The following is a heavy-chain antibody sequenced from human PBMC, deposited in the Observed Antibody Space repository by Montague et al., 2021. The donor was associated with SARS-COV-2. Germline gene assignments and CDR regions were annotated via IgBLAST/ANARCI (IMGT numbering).Heavy chain of an antibody. CDR1: GGSFSGYY. CDR3: AGRGCSIWGVTGSAELDY. V-gene: IGHV4-34*01. CDR2: INQSGRT. J-gene: IGHJ4*02. Sequence: SETLSLTCAVYGGSFSGYYWSWIRQPPGKGLEWIGEINQSGRTNNNPSLKSRVIISVDTSKNQFSLKLSSVTAADTAVYYCAGRGCSIWGVTGSAELDYWGQGTLVIVSS. D-gene: IGHD2-8*02.